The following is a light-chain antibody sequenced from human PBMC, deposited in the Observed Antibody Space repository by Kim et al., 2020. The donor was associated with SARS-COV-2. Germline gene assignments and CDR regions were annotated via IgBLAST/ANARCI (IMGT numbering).Light chain of an antibody. CDR2: QDV. CDR3: QTWDRSTAV. CDR1: ELGDKS. V-gene: IGLV3-1*01. Sequence: VSPGQTASITCSRDELGDKSVFWYQQKTGQSPVVVIFQDVKRPSGIPERFSGSNSGNTATLTISGTQAMDEADYYCQTWDRSTAVFGGGTQLTVL. J-gene: IGLJ2*01.